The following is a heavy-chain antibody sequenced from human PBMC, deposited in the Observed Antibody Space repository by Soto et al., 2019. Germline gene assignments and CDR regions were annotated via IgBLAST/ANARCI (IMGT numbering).Heavy chain of an antibody. J-gene: IGHJ4*02. D-gene: IGHD3-3*01. CDR1: GFTFSSYA. Sequence: EVQLLESGGGLVQPGGSLRLSCAASGFTFSSYAMTWVRQAPGKGLEWVSTISCSGVSTYYADSVKGRFTISRDNSKNTRYLQMNSLRADGSALYYCATAAPLRYCDSWGQGTLVTVSS. CDR2: ISCSGVST. V-gene: IGHV3-23*01. CDR3: ATAAPLRYCDS.